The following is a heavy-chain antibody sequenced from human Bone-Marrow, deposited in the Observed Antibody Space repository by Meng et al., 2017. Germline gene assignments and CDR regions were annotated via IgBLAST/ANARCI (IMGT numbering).Heavy chain of an antibody. CDR1: GGTFSSYA. CDR2: IIPIFGTA. J-gene: IGHJ3*02. CDR3: ASGVDSSGWYLYAFDI. D-gene: IGHD6-19*01. Sequence: SVKVSCKASGGTFSSYAISWVRQAPGQGLEWMGGIIPIFGTANYAQKFQGRVTITADESTSTAYMELSSLRSEDTAVYYCASGVDSSGWYLYAFDIWGQGTMVTVSS. V-gene: IGHV1-69*13.